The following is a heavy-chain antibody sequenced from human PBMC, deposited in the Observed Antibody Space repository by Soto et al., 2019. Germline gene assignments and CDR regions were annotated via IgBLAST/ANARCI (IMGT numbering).Heavy chain of an antibody. CDR2: IPYDGIIK. Sequence: QVQLVESGGGVVQPGRSLRLSCAASGFTFSNYAMNWVRQAPGKGLEWVAVIPYDGIIKYYADSVKGRFTISRDNSKNTLYLQMNSLRAEDTAVYYCARDSLRFLEWSSAYYFGMDVWGQGTTVTVSS. J-gene: IGHJ6*02. D-gene: IGHD3-3*01. V-gene: IGHV3-30-3*01. CDR3: ARDSLRFLEWSSAYYFGMDV. CDR1: GFTFSNYA.